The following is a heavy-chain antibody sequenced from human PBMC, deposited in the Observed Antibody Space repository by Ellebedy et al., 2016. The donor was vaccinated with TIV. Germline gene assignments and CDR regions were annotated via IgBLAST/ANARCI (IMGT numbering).Heavy chain of an antibody. V-gene: IGHV1-46*01. J-gene: IGHJ4*02. Sequence: AASVKVSCKASGDTFTSFYLHWVRQAPGQGLEWVGIINPLGGDTSYARKFQGRVTMTSDASTSTIYMDLNSLRSEDTAIYYCATADKYYDSGGHKIWGQGTLVTVSS. D-gene: IGHD3-22*01. CDR2: INPLGGDT. CDR3: ATADKYYDSGGHKI. CDR1: GDTFTSFY.